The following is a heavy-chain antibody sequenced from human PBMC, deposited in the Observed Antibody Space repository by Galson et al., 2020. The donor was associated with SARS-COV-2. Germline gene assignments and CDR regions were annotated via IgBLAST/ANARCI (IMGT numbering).Heavy chain of an antibody. CDR2: IKRDGSNT. Sequence: GESLKISCAASGFTFSTYWMHWVRQAPGKGLVWVSRIKRDGSNTNYADSVMGRFTISRDNAKNTMYLQMNSLRAEDTAVYFCAREAVTAGAYYFDYWGRGTLVTVSS. J-gene: IGHJ4*02. CDR1: GFTFSTYW. V-gene: IGHV3-74*01. D-gene: IGHD6-25*01. CDR3: AREAVTAGAYYFDY.